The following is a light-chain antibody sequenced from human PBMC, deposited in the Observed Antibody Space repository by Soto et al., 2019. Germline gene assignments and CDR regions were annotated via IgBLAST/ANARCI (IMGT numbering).Light chain of an antibody. CDR3: QQYYNTPLT. Sequence: IVMTQSPDSMAVSVGERVTINCKSSQSVLSSSNNRNYLAWFQQKPAQPPKLLIYWASTRESGVPDRFSGSGSGTDFTLTISGLQAEDVAVYYCQQYYNTPLTFGGGTKVDIK. V-gene: IGKV4-1*01. CDR2: WAS. CDR1: QSVLSSSNNRNY. J-gene: IGKJ4*01.